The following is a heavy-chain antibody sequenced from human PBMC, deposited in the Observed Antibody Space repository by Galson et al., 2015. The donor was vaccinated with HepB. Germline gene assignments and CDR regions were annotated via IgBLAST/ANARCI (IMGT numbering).Heavy chain of an antibody. V-gene: IGHV3-72*01. D-gene: IGHD4-23*01. CDR3: ARSEVTTVVTDFDS. Sequence: SLRLSCAVSGFSFNDHYVDWVRQAPGKGLEWVGRSRNRARGYSTAYAVSVRGRFTVSRDGSKNSVFLQMNRLRSEDTAVYYCARSEVTTVVTDFDSWGQGTLVTVSP. CDR1: GFSFNDHY. CDR2: SRNRARGYST. J-gene: IGHJ4*02.